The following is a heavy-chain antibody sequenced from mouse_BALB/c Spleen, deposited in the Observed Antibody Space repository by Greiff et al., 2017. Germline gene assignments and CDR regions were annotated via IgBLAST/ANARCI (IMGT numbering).Heavy chain of an antibody. V-gene: IGHV1-80*01. Sequence: VKPVESGAELVRPGSSVKISCKASGYAFSSYWMNWVKQRPGQGLEWIGQIYPGDGDTNYNGKFKGKATLTADKSSSTAYMQLSSLTSEDSAVYFCARDYGYVGYFDVWGAGTTVTVSS. CDR1: GYAFSSYW. J-gene: IGHJ1*01. CDR3: ARDYGYVGYFDV. D-gene: IGHD1-2*01. CDR2: IYPGDGDT.